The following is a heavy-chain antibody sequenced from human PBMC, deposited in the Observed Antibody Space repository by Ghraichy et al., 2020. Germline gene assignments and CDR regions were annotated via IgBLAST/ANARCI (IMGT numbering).Heavy chain of an antibody. CDR1: GFTFTGYS. V-gene: IGHV3-48*01. J-gene: IGHJ6*01. Sequence: GGSLRLSCTGSGFTFTGYSMHWVRQVPGRGLEWVSFITGGSNSIYYADSVRGRFSISRDNAKNSVFLEMNSLRGEDTAVYFCARSPVGHLTPFMDVWGQGTTVTVSS. D-gene: IGHD2-15*01. CDR2: ITGGSNSI. CDR3: ARSPVGHLTPFMDV.